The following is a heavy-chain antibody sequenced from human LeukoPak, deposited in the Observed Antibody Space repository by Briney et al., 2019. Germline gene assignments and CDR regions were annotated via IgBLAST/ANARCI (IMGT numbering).Heavy chain of an antibody. V-gene: IGHV3-73*01. CDR3: SRLEDTSPIEVALDI. CDR1: GFTPSGSV. Sequence: GGSLRLSCAGSGFTPSGSVIHWVRQAAGKGLEWVGRIRSKRNNYATAYAASVKGRFTISRDDSKNTVYLHMDSLKTEDTALYYCSRLEDTSPIEVALDIWGQGTVVTVSS. D-gene: IGHD2-2*01. J-gene: IGHJ3*02. CDR2: IRSKRNNYAT.